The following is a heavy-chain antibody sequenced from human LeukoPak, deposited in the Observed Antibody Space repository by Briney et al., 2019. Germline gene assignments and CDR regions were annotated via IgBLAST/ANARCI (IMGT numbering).Heavy chain of an antibody. D-gene: IGHD5-12*01. Sequence: ETLSLTCTVSGGSISNYYWSWVRQPPGKGLEWVSAISGSGGSTYYADSVKGRFTISRDNSKNTLYLQMNSLRAEDTAVYYFAREGGYDFGYWGQGTLVTVSS. CDR1: GGSISNYY. J-gene: IGHJ4*02. CDR2: ISGSGGST. CDR3: AREGGYDFGY. V-gene: IGHV3-23*01.